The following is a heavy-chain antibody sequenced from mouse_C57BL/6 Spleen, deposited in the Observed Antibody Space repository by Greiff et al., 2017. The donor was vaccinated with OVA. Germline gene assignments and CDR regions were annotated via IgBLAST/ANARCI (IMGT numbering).Heavy chain of an antibody. D-gene: IGHD1-1*01. CDR2: ISDGGSYT. V-gene: IGHV5-4*03. CDR3: ARPYYYGSSYFDY. Sequence: DVKLVESGGGLVKPGGSLKLSCAASGFTFSSYAMSWVRQTPEKRLEWVATISDGGSYTYYPDNVKGRFTISRDNAKNNLYLQMSHLKSEDTAMYYCARPYYYGSSYFDYWGQGTTLTVSS. CDR1: GFTFSSYA. J-gene: IGHJ2*01.